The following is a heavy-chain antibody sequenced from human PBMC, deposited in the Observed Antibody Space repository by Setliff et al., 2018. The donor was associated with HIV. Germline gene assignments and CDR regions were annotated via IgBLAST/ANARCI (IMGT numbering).Heavy chain of an antibody. D-gene: IGHD7-27*01. CDR3: ARGPGDHIPYYFDY. V-gene: IGHV4-38-2*01. J-gene: IGHJ4*02. CDR1: GYSISSGYY. Sequence: PSETLSLTCAVSGYSISSGYYWGWIRQPPGKGLEWVGTIYQNGSTNYNPSLKSRVTISVDKSKNQFSLKLSSVTAADTAVYYCARGPGDHIPYYFDYWGQGTLVTVSS. CDR2: IYQNGST.